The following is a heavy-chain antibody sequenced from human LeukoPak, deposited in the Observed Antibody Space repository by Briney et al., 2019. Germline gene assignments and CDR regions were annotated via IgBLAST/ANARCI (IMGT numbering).Heavy chain of an antibody. CDR2: ITASGATT. V-gene: IGHV3-23*01. CDR3: ARAEAAGDNRGGYYYFYMDV. CDR1: GFTFSAHA. Sequence: PGGSLRLSCAASGFTFSAHAMNWVRQAPGKGLEWVAAITASGATTYYADSVKGRFTISRDGPQSTLYLQMNSLRAEDTAVYYCARAEAAGDNRGGYYYFYMDVWGKGTMVTVSS. D-gene: IGHD6-25*01. J-gene: IGHJ6*03.